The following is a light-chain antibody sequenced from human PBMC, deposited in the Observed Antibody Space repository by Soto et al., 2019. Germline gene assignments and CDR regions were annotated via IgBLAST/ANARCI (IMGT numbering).Light chain of an antibody. CDR3: QQYGSSPYT. Sequence: EIVLTQSPGTLSLFPGERATLSCRASQSVSSSSLAWYQQKPGQAPRLLIYGASSRATGNPDRFSGSGSGTDFTLAISRLEPEDFAVYSCQQYGSSPYTFGQGTKLEIK. CDR2: GAS. J-gene: IGKJ2*01. CDR1: QSVSSSS. V-gene: IGKV3-20*01.